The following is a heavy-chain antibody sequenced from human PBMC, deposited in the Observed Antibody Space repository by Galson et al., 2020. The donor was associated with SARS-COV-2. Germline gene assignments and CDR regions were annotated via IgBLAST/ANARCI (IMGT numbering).Heavy chain of an antibody. CDR2: VNVGGNT. J-gene: IGHJ6*03. D-gene: IGHD3-10*01. CDR1: GGSFSCYS. V-gene: IGHV4-34*01. CDR3: ARGHRGVVPSPVLGLGPFYSYYYMDV. Sequence: SQTLSLTCAVYGGSFSCYSWTWIRLPPGQGLEWIGEVNVGGNTNYSPSLRSRVTISVDTSKNQFSLKLRSVTAADTALYYCARGHRGVVPSPVLGLGPFYSYYYMDVWASGTTVTVSS.